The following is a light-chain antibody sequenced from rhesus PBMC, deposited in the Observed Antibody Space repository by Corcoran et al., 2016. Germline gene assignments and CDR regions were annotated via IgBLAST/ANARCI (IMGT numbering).Light chain of an antibody. V-gene: IGKV3-40*03. CDR3: QQYNDLLPYS. CDR2: SAY. Sequence: EIVMTQSPATLSLSPGETATLSCRASQSVGSYLAWYPQKPGPAPKLPVHSAYFRATGIPERFSGRGSRTDFTLTISILEPEDVGVFHCQQYNDLLPYSFGQGTKVEIK. CDR1: QSVGSY. J-gene: IGKJ2*01.